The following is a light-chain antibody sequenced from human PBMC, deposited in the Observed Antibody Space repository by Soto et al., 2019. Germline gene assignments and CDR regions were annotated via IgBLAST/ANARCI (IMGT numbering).Light chain of an antibody. J-gene: IGKJ1*01. Sequence: EIVMTQSPATLSVSPGERATLSCRASQSVSSNLAWYQQKPGQAPMLLIYGASTRATGIPARFSGSGSGTEFTLTISSLQSEEFAVYYCQQYNKWRLWTFGQGTKVEIK. CDR2: GAS. CDR3: QQYNKWRLWT. CDR1: QSVSSN. V-gene: IGKV3-15*01.